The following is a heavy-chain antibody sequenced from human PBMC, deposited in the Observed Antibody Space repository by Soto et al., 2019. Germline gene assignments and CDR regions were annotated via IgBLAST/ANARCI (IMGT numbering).Heavy chain of an antibody. J-gene: IGHJ4*02. D-gene: IGHD6-19*01. Sequence: EVQLVESGGGLVQPGRSLRLSCAASGFTFDDYAMHWVRQAPGKGLEWVSGISWNSGSIGYADSVKGRFTISRDNAKNSLYLQINSLRAEDTALYYCAKGGAVAGDPFDYWGQGTLVTVSS. CDR3: AKGGAVAGDPFDY. V-gene: IGHV3-9*01. CDR2: ISWNSGSI. CDR1: GFTFDDYA.